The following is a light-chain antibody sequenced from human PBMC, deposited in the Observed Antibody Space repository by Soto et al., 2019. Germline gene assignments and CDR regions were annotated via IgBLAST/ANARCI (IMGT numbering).Light chain of an antibody. CDR1: QSVSSY. CDR3: QQRSNWWT. J-gene: IGKJ1*01. Sequence: EIVLTQSPATLSLSPGERATLSCRASQSVSSYLAWYQQKPGQAPRLLIYDASNRATGIPARFSGSGSGTDFTLTISSLDPEDFAVYYCQQRSNWWTFGQGTKVDIK. CDR2: DAS. V-gene: IGKV3-11*01.